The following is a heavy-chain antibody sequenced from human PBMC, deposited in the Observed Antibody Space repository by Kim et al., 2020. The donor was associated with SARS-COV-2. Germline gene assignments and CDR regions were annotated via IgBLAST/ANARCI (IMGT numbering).Heavy chain of an antibody. CDR3: ARDAIFGVTRFDY. Sequence: SVKVSCKASGGTFSSYAISWVRQAPGQGLEWMGRIIPILGIANYAQKFQGRVTITADKSTSTAYMELSSLRSEDTAVYYCARDAIFGVTRFDYWGQGTL. D-gene: IGHD3-3*01. CDR1: GGTFSSYA. V-gene: IGHV1-69*04. J-gene: IGHJ4*02. CDR2: IIPILGIA.